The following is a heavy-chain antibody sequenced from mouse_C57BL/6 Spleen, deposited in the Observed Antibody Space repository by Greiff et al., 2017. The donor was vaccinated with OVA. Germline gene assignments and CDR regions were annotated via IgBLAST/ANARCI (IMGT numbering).Heavy chain of an antibody. Sequence: EVQRVESGGGLVKPGGSLKLSCAASGFTFSSYAMSWVRQTPEKRLEWVATISDGGSYTYYPDNVKGRFTISRDNAMNNLYLQMSHLKSEDTAMYYCARAVVAPGYFDVWGTGTTVTVSS. V-gene: IGHV5-4*01. J-gene: IGHJ1*03. CDR1: GFTFSSYA. CDR2: ISDGGSYT. D-gene: IGHD1-1*01. CDR3: ARAVVAPGYFDV.